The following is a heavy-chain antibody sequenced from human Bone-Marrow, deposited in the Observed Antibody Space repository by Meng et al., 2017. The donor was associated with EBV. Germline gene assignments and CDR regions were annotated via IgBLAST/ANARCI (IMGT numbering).Heavy chain of an antibody. CDR3: ASTNLGYCSGGSCLGPFDY. D-gene: IGHD2-15*01. CDR1: GGTFSSYA. J-gene: IGHJ4*02. Sequence: QGQRGRSGAGGKKPGSPVKVSGKASGGTFSSYAISWVRQAPGQGLEWMGGIIPIFGTANYAQKFQGRVTITADESTSTAYMELSSLRSEDTAVYYCASTNLGYCSGGSCLGPFDYWGQGTLVTVSS. V-gene: IGHV1-69*01. CDR2: IIPIFGTA.